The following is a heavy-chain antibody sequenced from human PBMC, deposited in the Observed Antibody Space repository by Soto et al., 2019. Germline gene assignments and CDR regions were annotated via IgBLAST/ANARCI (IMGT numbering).Heavy chain of an antibody. CDR1: GGTFSSYT. V-gene: IGHV1-69*08. J-gene: IGHJ4*02. CDR2: IIPILGIA. CDR3: AREEQDILAPLALYYFDD. Sequence: QVQLVQSGAEVKKPGSSVKVSCKASGGTFSSYTISWVRQAPGQGLEWMGRIIPILGIANYAQKFQGRVTITADKSQSTAYMELISLRPEDTAVYYCAREEQDILAPLALYYFDDWGQVNLVTVSS. D-gene: IGHD3-9*01.